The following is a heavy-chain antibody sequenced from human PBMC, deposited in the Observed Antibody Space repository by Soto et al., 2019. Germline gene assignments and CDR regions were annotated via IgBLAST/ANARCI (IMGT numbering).Heavy chain of an antibody. V-gene: IGHV3-15*07. CDR2: IKSYTDGGTP. D-gene: IGHD2-15*01. CDR1: GFTFTDAW. Sequence: PGGSLRLSCAASGFTFTDAWMNWVRQIPGKGLEWVGRIKSYTDGGTPDYAAPAKGRFSISRDDSKNTLYLQMNSLKTEDTGVYYCTTDKNGCTPRDPDYWGQGTLVTVSS. CDR3: TTDKNGCTPRDPDY. J-gene: IGHJ4*02.